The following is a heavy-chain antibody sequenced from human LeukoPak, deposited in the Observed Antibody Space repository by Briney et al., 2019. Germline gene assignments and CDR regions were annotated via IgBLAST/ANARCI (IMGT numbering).Heavy chain of an antibody. D-gene: IGHD3-22*01. V-gene: IGHV3-30*02. J-gene: IGHJ4*02. CDR1: GFTFSSYG. Sequence: PGGSLRLSCAASGFTFSSYGMHWVRQAPGKGLEWVALIWNDGSNKHYADSVEGRFTISRDNSKNTLFVQMSSLRAEDTAVYYCARGEYYSDTSSYFDYWGQGTLVTVSS. CDR2: IWNDGSNK. CDR3: ARGEYYSDTSSYFDY.